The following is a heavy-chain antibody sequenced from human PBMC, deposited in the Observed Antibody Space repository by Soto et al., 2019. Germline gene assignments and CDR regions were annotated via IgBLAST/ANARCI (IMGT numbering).Heavy chain of an antibody. CDR3: ARSSSSYFVDDY. CDR2: INAGNGNT. D-gene: IGHD3-22*01. Sequence: QVQLVQSGAEEKKPGASVKVSCKASGYTFTSYAMHWVRQAPGQRLEWMGWINAGNGNTKYSQKFQGRVTITRDTSASTAYMELSSLRSEDTAVYYCARSSSSYFVDDYWGQGTLVTVSS. CDR1: GYTFTSYA. V-gene: IGHV1-3*05. J-gene: IGHJ4*02.